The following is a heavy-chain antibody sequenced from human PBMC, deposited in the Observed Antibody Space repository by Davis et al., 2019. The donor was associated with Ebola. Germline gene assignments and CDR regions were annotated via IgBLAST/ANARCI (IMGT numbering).Heavy chain of an antibody. CDR1: GDTLTSYA. Sequence: SVKVSCKAVGDTLTSYAMTWVRQAPGQGLEWMGGIIPVFRTASYAQKFQGRVTITRDTSASTAYMELSSLRSEDTAVYYCARVGAGYSGYDYFDYWGQGTLVTVSS. J-gene: IGHJ4*02. V-gene: IGHV1-69*05. CDR2: IIPVFRTA. D-gene: IGHD5-12*01. CDR3: ARVGAGYSGYDYFDY.